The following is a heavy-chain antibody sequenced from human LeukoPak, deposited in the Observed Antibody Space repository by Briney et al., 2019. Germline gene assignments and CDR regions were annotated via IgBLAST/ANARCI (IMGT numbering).Heavy chain of an antibody. CDR3: ARVLPGSVYYFDY. CDR1: GYIFTNYW. CDR2: NYPSDSDT. J-gene: IGHJ4*02. D-gene: IGHD2-8*01. V-gene: IGHV5-51*01. Sequence: GESLKISCKVAGYIFTNYWIAWVRQIPGKGLEWMGINYPSDSDTRYSPSFQGQVTISGDESISTAYLQWSSLKASDTAMYYCARVLPGSVYYFDYWGQGTLVTVSS.